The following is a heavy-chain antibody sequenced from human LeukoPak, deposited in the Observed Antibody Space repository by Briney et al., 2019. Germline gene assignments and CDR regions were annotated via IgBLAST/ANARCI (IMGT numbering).Heavy chain of an antibody. Sequence: GGSLRLSCAASGFTVSTNYMSWVRQAPGKGLEWVSAISGSGGSTYYADSVKGRFTISRDNSKNTLYLQMNSLRAEDTAVYYCAKDFIHYYDSSGYGAFDIWGQGTMVTVSS. V-gene: IGHV3-23*01. D-gene: IGHD3-22*01. J-gene: IGHJ3*02. CDR2: ISGSGGST. CDR3: AKDFIHYYDSSGYGAFDI. CDR1: GFTVSTNY.